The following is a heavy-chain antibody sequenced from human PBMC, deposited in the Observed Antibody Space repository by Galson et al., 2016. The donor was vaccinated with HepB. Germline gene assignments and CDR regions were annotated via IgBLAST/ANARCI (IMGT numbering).Heavy chain of an antibody. V-gene: IGHV1-3*04. Sequence: SVKVSCKASGYTFTNYAVHWVRQAPGQRLEWMGWINTGSDNTKYSQNFQGRVTIMRDTSASTAYMELSSLRSEDTAVYYCAREGRGDCSSTTCYFGGMDVWGLGTTVTVSS. CDR1: GYTFTNYA. J-gene: IGHJ6*02. CDR2: INTGSDNT. CDR3: AREGRGDCSSTTCYFGGMDV. D-gene: IGHD2-2*01.